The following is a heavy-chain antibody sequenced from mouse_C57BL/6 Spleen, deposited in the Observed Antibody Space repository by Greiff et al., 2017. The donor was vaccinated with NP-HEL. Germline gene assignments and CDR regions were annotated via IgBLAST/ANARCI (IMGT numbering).Heavy chain of an antibody. CDR3: ARGLVLAMDY. CDR2: ISSGSSTI. J-gene: IGHJ4*01. Sequence: EVQLQQSGGGLVKPGGSLKLSCAASGFTFSDYGMHWVRQAPEKGLEWVAYISSGSSTIYYADTVKGRFTISRDNAKNTLFLQMTSLRSEDTAMYYCARGLVLAMDYWGQGTSVTVSS. V-gene: IGHV5-17*01. CDR1: GFTFSDYG. D-gene: IGHD4-1*01.